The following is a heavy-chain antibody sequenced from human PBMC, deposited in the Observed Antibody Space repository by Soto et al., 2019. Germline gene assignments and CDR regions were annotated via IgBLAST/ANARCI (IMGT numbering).Heavy chain of an antibody. CDR1: GFTFSDYY. V-gene: IGHV3-11*01. D-gene: IGHD6-13*01. Sequence: GGSLRLSCAASGFTFSDYYMSWIRQAPGKGLEWVSYISSSGSTIYYADSVKGRFTISRDNAKNSLYLQMNSLRAEDTAVYYCAREASSSYYYYYYGMDVWGQGTTVTVSS. CDR3: AREASSSYYYYYYGMDV. J-gene: IGHJ6*02. CDR2: ISSSGSTI.